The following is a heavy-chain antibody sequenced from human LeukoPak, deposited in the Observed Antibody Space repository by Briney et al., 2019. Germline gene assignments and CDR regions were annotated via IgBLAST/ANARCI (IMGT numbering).Heavy chain of an antibody. CDR2: IRPGDSDT. D-gene: IGHD3-22*01. CDR3: ARPNYDSSGYYLNY. Sequence: GESLKISCQASGYSFTSFFIGWVRQMPGKGLEWLAIIRPGDSDTRYTPSFRGHVIVSADKSISTAYLQWSSLKASDTAMYYCARPNYDSSGYYLNYWGQGTLVTVSS. J-gene: IGHJ4*02. V-gene: IGHV5-51*01. CDR1: GYSFTSFF.